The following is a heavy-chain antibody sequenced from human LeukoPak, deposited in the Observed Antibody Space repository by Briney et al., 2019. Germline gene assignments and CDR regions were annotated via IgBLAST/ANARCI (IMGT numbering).Heavy chain of an antibody. Sequence: SETLSLTCTVSGGSISSYYWSWIRQPPGKGLEWIGYIYTSGSTNYNPSLKSRVTISVDTSKNQFSLKLSSVTAADTAVYYCARSVPPVGIDPWGQGTLVTVSS. V-gene: IGHV4-4*09. CDR1: GGSISSYY. J-gene: IGHJ5*02. CDR2: IYTSGST. D-gene: IGHD3-10*01. CDR3: ARSVPPVGIDP.